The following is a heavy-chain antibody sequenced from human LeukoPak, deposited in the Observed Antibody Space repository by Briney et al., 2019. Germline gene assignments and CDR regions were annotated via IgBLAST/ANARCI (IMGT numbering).Heavy chain of an antibody. CDR1: EFIFSDYY. Sequence: PGGSLRLSCAASEFIFSDYYMSWIRQAPGKGLEWVSYISSSSSDTDYADPVKGRFTISRDNAKNSLFLQMNSLRAEDTAVYYCARGHHGMEVWGRGTTVTVSS. J-gene: IGHJ6*02. CDR2: ISSSSSDT. CDR3: ARGHHGMEV. V-gene: IGHV3-11*05.